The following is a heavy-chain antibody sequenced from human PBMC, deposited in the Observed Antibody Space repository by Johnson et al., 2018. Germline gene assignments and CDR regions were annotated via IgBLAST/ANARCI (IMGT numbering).Heavy chain of an antibody. Sequence: QVQLVQSGGGVVQPGRSLRLSCAASGFTFISYGMHWVRQAPGKGLEWVAVIWYDGSNKYYADSVKGRFTISRDNSKNTLYLQMNSRRAEDTAVYYCAKDTQNYCMDVWGKGTTVTVSS. CDR2: IWYDGSNK. V-gene: IGHV3-33*06. J-gene: IGHJ6*03. CDR1: GFTFISYG. CDR3: AKDTQNYCMDV.